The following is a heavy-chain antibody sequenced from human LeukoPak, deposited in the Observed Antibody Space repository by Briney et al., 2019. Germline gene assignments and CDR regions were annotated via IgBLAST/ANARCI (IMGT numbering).Heavy chain of an antibody. D-gene: IGHD3-22*01. CDR1: GFTFSSYA. CDR3: AKEAKKESYDSSGYFDY. CDR2: ISGSGGST. Sequence: GGSLRLSCAASGFTFSSYAMSRVRQAPGKGLEWVSAISGSGGSTYYADSVKGRFTISRDNSKNTLYLQMNSLRAEDTAVYYCAKEAKKESYDSSGYFDYWGQGTLVTVSS. V-gene: IGHV3-23*01. J-gene: IGHJ4*02.